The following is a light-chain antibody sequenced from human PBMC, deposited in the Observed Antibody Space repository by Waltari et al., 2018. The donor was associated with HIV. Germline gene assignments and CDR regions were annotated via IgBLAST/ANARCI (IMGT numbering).Light chain of an antibody. J-gene: IGLJ2*01. CDR3: AVGDDSVGGAV. CDR2: MNH. V-gene: IGLV1-44*01. Sequence: QSVVTQPPSASGTPGQRVTISCSGSGSNIGTYSVNWYQHFPGTAPKPLIYMNHQPPSGVPGRFSGSQSGTSASLPISGLQEDDEADYYCAVGDDSVGGAVFGGGTKLTVL. CDR1: GSNIGTYS.